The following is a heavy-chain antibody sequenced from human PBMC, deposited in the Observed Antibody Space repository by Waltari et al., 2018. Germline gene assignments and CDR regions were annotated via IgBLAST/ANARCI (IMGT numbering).Heavy chain of an antibody. CDR2: ISGTGTMT. Sequence: EAHLLESGGGLVKPGGSVRPYCAASGLPFRSYAMNWVRQIPGKGLEWVSGISGTGTMTYYADSVKGRFTVSRDLSTNAVSLQLSGLRPEDTAVYYCAKEATYCTSASCFEDY. V-gene: IGHV3-23*01. J-gene: IGHJ4*01. CDR3: AKEATYCTSASCFEDY. CDR1: GLPFRSYA. D-gene: IGHD2-2*01.